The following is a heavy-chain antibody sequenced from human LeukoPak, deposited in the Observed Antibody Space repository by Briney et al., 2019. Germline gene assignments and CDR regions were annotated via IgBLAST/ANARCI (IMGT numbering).Heavy chain of an antibody. J-gene: IGHJ4*02. Sequence: GGTLRLSCAASGFTFSNHGMNWVRQAPGKGLEWVSGISPSGDITYYADSVKGRFTISRDNSKNTLYLEVISLTAKDTAVYYCAKDDAWLRFGEWSQGTLVTVSS. CDR3: AKDDAWLRFGE. V-gene: IGHV3-23*01. CDR1: GFTFSNHG. CDR2: ISPSGDIT. D-gene: IGHD3-10*01.